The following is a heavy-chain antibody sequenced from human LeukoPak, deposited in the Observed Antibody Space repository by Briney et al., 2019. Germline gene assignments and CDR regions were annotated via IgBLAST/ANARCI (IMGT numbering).Heavy chain of an antibody. J-gene: IGHJ3*02. CDR1: GGTFSSYA. V-gene: IGHV1-69*05. CDR3: ARDYYDSSGYYAFDI. D-gene: IGHD3-22*01. Sequence: SVKVSCKASGGTFSSYAISWVRQAPGQGLEWMGRIIPIFGTTNYAQKFQGRVTITTDESTSTAYMELSSLRSEDTAVYYCARDYYDSSGYYAFDIWGQGTMVTVSS. CDR2: IIPIFGTT.